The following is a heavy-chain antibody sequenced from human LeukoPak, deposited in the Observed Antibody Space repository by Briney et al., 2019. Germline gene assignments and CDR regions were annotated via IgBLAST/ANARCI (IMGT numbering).Heavy chain of an antibody. J-gene: IGHJ4*02. Sequence: PGESLKISCKGSGYSFTSYWIGWVRQMPGKGLEWMGIIYPGDSDTRYSPSFQGQVTISADKSISTAYLQWSSLKASDTAMYYCARRGRIYCSGGSCHWGFDYWGQGTLVTVSS. V-gene: IGHV5-51*01. CDR3: ARRGRIYCSGGSCHWGFDY. CDR2: IYPGDSDT. D-gene: IGHD2-15*01. CDR1: GYSFTSYW.